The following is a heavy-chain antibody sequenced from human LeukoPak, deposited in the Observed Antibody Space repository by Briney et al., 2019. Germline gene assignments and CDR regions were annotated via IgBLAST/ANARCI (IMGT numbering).Heavy chain of an antibody. CDR1: GFTVSSNY. CDR3: ARQLELDPGIDV. CDR2: IYGGGST. Sequence: GGSLRLSCAASGFTVSSNYMSWVRQAPGKGLEWVSVIYGGGSTYYADSVKGRFTISRDNSKNTLYLQMNSLRAEDTAVYYCARQLELDPGIDVWGQGTTVTVSS. J-gene: IGHJ6*02. V-gene: IGHV3-66*04. D-gene: IGHD1-7*01.